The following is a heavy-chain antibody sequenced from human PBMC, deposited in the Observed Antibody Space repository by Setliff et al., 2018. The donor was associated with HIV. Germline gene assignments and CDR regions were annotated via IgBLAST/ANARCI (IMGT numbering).Heavy chain of an antibody. CDR2: IYPDESDS. V-gene: IGHV5-51*01. Sequence: GESLKISCKGSGYSFPTYWIAWVRQMPGKGLEWMGVIYPDESDSRYSPSFRGQVTISAGKSISTAYLQWSSLKASDTAMYYCARLDSDALRYFDYWGQGTLVTVSS. J-gene: IGHJ4*02. D-gene: IGHD3-16*01. CDR1: GYSFPTYW. CDR3: ARLDSDALRYFDY.